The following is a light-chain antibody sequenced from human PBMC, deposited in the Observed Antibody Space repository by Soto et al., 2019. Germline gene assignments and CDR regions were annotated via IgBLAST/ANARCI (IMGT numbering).Light chain of an antibody. Sequence: EIVMTQSPSTLSVSPGERATLSCRASQSVSSNLDWYQQKPGQAPRLLIYGASTRATGIPARFSGSGSGTEFTLTISSLQSEDFAVYHCQQYNNWPPQTFGQGTKVEIK. J-gene: IGKJ1*01. CDR2: GAS. V-gene: IGKV3-15*01. CDR1: QSVSSN. CDR3: QQYNNWPPQT.